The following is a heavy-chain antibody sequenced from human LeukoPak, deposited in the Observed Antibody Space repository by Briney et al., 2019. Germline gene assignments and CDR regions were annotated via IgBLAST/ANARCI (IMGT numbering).Heavy chain of an antibody. CDR1: GGSISSYY. D-gene: IGHD6-13*01. J-gene: IGHJ4*02. CDR3: ARYSSSWYYFDY. CDR2: IYYSGST. V-gene: IGHV4-59*01. Sequence: SETLSLTCTVSGGSISSYYWSWIRQPPGKELEWIGYIYYSGSTNYNPSLKSRVTISVDTSKNQFSLKLSSVTAADTAVYYCARYSSSWYYFDYWGQGTLVTVSS.